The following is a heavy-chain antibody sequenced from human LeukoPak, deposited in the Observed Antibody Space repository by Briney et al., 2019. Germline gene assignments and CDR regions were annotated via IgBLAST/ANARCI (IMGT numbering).Heavy chain of an antibody. Sequence: SETLSLTCTVSGGSISSYYWSWIRQPAGKGLEWIGRIYTSGSTNYNPSLKSRVTMSVDTSKNQFSLSSVTAADTAVYYCARVSLVRGAPDYYFDYWGQGTLVTVSS. V-gene: IGHV4-4*07. CDR3: ARVSLVRGAPDYYFDY. CDR1: GGSISSYY. D-gene: IGHD3-10*01. CDR2: IYTSGST. J-gene: IGHJ4*02.